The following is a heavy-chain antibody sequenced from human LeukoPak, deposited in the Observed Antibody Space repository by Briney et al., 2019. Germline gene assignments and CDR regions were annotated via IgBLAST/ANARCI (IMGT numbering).Heavy chain of an antibody. J-gene: IGHJ6*02. CDR3: ARDNYGSGTGMDV. CDR2: ISSSGSTI. CDR1: GFTVSSNY. Sequence: PGGSLRLSCAASGFTVSSNYMSWVRQAPGKGLEWVSYISSSGSTIYHADVKGRFTISRDNAKNSLYLQMNSLRAEDTAVYYCARDNYGSGTGMDVWGQGTTVTVSS. V-gene: IGHV3-11*04. D-gene: IGHD3-10*01.